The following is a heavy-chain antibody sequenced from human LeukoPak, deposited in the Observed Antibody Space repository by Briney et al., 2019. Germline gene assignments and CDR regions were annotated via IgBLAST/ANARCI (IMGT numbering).Heavy chain of an antibody. D-gene: IGHD3-22*01. CDR1: GFSFGGYE. CDR2: INTTGSTV. Sequence: PGGSLRLSCAASGFSFGGYEMNWVRQAPGKGLEWASYINTTGSTVYYADSVEGRFTISRDNAKNLLYLQMNSLRAEDAAVYYCAKDFPHYYESSHGMDAWGQGTTVTVSS. J-gene: IGHJ6*02. CDR3: AKDFPHYYESSHGMDA. V-gene: IGHV3-48*03.